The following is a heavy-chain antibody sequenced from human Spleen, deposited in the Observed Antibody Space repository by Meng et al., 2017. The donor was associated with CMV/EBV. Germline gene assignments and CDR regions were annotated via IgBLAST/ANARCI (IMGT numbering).Heavy chain of an antibody. V-gene: IGHV3-53*01. D-gene: IGHD6-6*01. Sequence: GESLKISCAASDFTVSRYYMSWVRQAPGKGLEWVSVIYPGGRTYYADSVKGRFTISRDNSKNTLYLQMNSLRAEDTAVYYCARGVGKYSSSFAWFDPWGQGTLVTVSS. CDR3: ARGVGKYSSSFAWFDP. J-gene: IGHJ5*02. CDR2: IYPGGRT. CDR1: DFTVSRYY.